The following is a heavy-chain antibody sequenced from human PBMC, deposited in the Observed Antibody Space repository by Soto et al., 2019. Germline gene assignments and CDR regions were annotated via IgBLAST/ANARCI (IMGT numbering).Heavy chain of an antibody. CDR2: ISAYNGNT. V-gene: IGHV1-18*01. Sequence: VKVSCKASGYTFTSYGISWVRQAPGQGLEWMGWISAYNGNTNYAQKLQGRVTMTTDTSTSTAYMELRSLRSDDTAVYYCARDAGSSGYYYGYYYYYGMDVWGQGTTVTVSS. CDR3: ARDAGSSGYYYGYYYYYGMDV. D-gene: IGHD3-22*01. CDR1: GYTFTSYG. J-gene: IGHJ6*02.